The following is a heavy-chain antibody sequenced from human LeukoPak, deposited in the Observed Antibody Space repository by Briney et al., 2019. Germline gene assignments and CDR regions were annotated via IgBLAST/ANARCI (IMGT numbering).Heavy chain of an antibody. J-gene: IGHJ4*02. Sequence: WASVKVSCKASGYTFTGYYIYWVRQAPGQGLEWMGWIHPNSGGTNFAQKFQGRVTMTRDTSISTAYMELSRLRSDDTAIYYCARSYSSGWYYPSWDYWGQGTLVTVSS. D-gene: IGHD6-19*01. V-gene: IGHV1-2*02. CDR2: IHPNSGGT. CDR3: ARSYSSGWYYPSWDY. CDR1: GYTFTGYY.